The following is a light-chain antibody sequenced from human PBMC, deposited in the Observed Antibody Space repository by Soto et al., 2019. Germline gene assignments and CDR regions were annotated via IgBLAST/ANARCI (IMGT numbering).Light chain of an antibody. J-gene: IGLJ1*01. Sequence: QSALTQPASVSGSPRQSITISCTGASSDVGSYTYVSWYQQHPGKAPKLMIYEANNRPSGVSNRFSGSKSGNTASLTISGLQAEDEADYYCSSYTSRSTLYVFGTGTKVTVL. CDR2: EAN. CDR3: SSYTSRSTLYV. CDR1: SSDVGSYTY. V-gene: IGLV2-14*01.